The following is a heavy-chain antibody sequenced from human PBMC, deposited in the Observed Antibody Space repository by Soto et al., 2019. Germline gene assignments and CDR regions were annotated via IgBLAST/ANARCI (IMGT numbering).Heavy chain of an antibody. CDR2: IYYSGST. J-gene: IGHJ4*02. V-gene: IGHV4-59*08. CDR3: ARHWKRGPFDY. D-gene: IGHD1-1*01. Sequence: SETLSLTCTVSGGSISSYYWSWIRQPPGKGLEWIGYIYYSGSTNHNPSLKGRVTISVDTSKNQFSLKVSSVTAADTAVYYCARHWKRGPFDYWGQGTLVTVSS. CDR1: GGSISSYY.